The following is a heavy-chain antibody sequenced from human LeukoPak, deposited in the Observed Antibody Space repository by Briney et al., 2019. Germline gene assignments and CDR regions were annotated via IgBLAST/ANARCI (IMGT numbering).Heavy chain of an antibody. D-gene: IGHD4-4*01. Sequence: SETLSLTCAVSGGSISSGGYSWSWIRQPPGKGLEWIGYIYHSGSTYYNPSLKSRVTISVDRSKNQFSLKLSSVTAADTAVYYCARAPYTPGALDIWGQGTMVTVSS. J-gene: IGHJ3*02. V-gene: IGHV4-30-2*01. CDR1: GGSISSGGYS. CDR3: ARAPYTPGALDI. CDR2: IYHSGST.